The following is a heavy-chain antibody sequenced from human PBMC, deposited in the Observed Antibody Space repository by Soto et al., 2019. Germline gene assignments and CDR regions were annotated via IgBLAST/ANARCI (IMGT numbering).Heavy chain of an antibody. V-gene: IGHV4-4*07. D-gene: IGHD6-13*01. CDR3: ARGAAAGADYGMDV. J-gene: IGHJ6*02. CDR1: GGSISSYY. CDR2: IYTSRNT. Sequence: SETLSLTCTVSGGSISSYYWSWIRQPAGKGLEWIGRIYTSRNTNYNPSLKSRVTMSVDTSKRQFSLKVTSVTAADTATYYCARGAAAGADYGMDVWGRGTTVTVSS.